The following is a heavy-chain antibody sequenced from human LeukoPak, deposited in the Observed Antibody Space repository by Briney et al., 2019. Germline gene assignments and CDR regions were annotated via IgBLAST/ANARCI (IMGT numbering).Heavy chain of an antibody. CDR2: ISSSSSYI. D-gene: IGHD3-22*01. CDR3: ARDASRAGGYYDY. Sequence: GGSLRLSCAAPGFTFSSYSMNWVRQAPGKGLEWVSSISSSSSYIYYADSVKGRFTISRDNAKNSLYLQMNSLRAEDTAVYYCARDASRAGGYYDYWGQGTLVTVSS. J-gene: IGHJ4*02. V-gene: IGHV3-21*01. CDR1: GFTFSSYS.